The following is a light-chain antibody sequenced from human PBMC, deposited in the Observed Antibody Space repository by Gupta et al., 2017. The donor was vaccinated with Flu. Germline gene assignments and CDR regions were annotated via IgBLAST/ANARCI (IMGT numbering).Light chain of an antibody. Sequence: EIVMTQSPATLSVSPGERATLSCRASQSVSSNLAWYQQKPGQAPRLLIYGASTRATGIPARFSGSGSGTEFTLTISSLQSEDFAVYYCQQYNNWPPTLGTFGQGTKVEIK. CDR2: GAS. CDR1: QSVSSN. V-gene: IGKV3-15*01. CDR3: QQYNNWPPTLGT. J-gene: IGKJ1*01.